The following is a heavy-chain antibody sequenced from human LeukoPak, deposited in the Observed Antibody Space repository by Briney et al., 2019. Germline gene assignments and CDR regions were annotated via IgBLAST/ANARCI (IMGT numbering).Heavy chain of an antibody. D-gene: IGHD3-9*01. V-gene: IGHV4-39*01. CDR1: GGSIGSSSYY. J-gene: IGHJ5*02. CDR3: ARQWYDILTGQRGWFDP. CDR2: IYYTGNT. Sequence: PSETLSLTCTVSGGSIGSSSYYWGWIRQPPGKGLEWIGSIYYTGNTYYNSSLKSRVTISVDTSKNQFSLKLSSVTAADTAVYYCARQWYDILTGQRGWFDPWGQGTLVTVSS.